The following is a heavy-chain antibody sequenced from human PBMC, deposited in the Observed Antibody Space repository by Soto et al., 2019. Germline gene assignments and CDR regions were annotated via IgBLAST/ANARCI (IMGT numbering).Heavy chain of an antibody. CDR2: IYHSGTS. CDR1: GDSISSGGFS. Sequence: QVQLQESGSGLVKPSQTLSLTCAVSGDSISSGGFSWSWIRQPPGKGLEWIGYIYHSGTSFYNPSLKSRVTISLDGSKNQYSLKVNSVPAADTAVYYCARGRLVPAVNFDYWGLGTLVTVSS. J-gene: IGHJ4*02. V-gene: IGHV4-30-2*01. D-gene: IGHD2-2*01. CDR3: ARGRLVPAVNFDY.